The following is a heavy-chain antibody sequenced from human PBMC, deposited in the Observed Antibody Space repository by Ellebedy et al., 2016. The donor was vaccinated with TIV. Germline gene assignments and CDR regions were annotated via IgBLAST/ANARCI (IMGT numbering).Heavy chain of an antibody. D-gene: IGHD3-22*01. CDR1: GYTFTSYG. V-gene: IGHV1-18*01. CDR3: ARDPYYDSSGYYTAVD. CDR2: ISAYNGNT. Sequence: ASVKVSCKASGYTFTSYGISWVRQAPGQGLEWMGWISAYNGNTNYAQKLQGRVTMTTDTSTSTAYMELRSLRSEDTAVYYCARDPYYDSSGYYTAVDWGQGTLVTVSS. J-gene: IGHJ4*02.